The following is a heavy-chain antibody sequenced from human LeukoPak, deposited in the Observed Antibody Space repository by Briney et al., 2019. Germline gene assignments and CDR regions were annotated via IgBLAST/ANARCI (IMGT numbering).Heavy chain of an antibody. CDR3: ARETTGRDYFDY. D-gene: IGHD1-14*01. CDR2: TSHTENT. J-gene: IGHJ4*02. CDR1: GGSLTSGTYY. Sequence: PSETLSLTCTVSGGSLTSGTYYWSWIRQPPGKGLEWIGYTSHTENTKYNPSLKSRVTISVDTSENQFSLKLSSVTAADTAVYYCARETTGRDYFDYWGQGTLVTVSS. V-gene: IGHV4-61*01.